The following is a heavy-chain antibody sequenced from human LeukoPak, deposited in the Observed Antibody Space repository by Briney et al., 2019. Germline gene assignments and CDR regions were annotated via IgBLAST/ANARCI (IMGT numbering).Heavy chain of an antibody. Sequence: ASVKVSCKASGYTFTGYYMHWERQAPGQGLEWMGRINPNSGGTNYAQKFQGRVTMTRDTSISTAYMELSRLRSDDTAVYYCARSRIVGATSPGDYWGQGTLVTVSS. D-gene: IGHD1-26*01. CDR1: GYTFTGYY. J-gene: IGHJ4*02. CDR2: INPNSGGT. V-gene: IGHV1-2*06. CDR3: ARSRIVGATSPGDY.